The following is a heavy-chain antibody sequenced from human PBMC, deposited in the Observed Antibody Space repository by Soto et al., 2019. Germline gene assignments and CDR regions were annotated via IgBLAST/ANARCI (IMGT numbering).Heavy chain of an antibody. D-gene: IGHD3-9*01. CDR2: IIPIFGTA. CDR1: GGIFSSYD. J-gene: IGHJ3*02. CDR3: ARGTDYYRRSAFDI. Sequence: GASVKVSCKASGGIFSSYDISWVRQAPGQGLEWKGGIIPIFGTANYAQKFQGRVTITADESTSTAYMELSSLRSEDTAVYYCARGTDYYRRSAFDIWGQGIKVTVSS. V-gene: IGHV1-69*13.